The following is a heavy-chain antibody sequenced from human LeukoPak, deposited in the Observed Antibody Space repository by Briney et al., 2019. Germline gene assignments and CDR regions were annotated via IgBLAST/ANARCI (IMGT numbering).Heavy chain of an antibody. J-gene: IGHJ6*02. CDR3: ANDFRPLIYGSGSYYIFGGMDV. CDR2: ISGDGGST. Sequence: GGSLRLSCAASGFTFDDYAMHWVRQAPGKGLEWVSSISGDGGSTYYAASVKGRFTISRDNSNSPLYLQMNSLRTEDTALYYCANDFRPLIYGSGSYYIFGGMDVWGQGTTVTVSS. D-gene: IGHD3-10*01. V-gene: IGHV3-43*02. CDR1: GFTFDDYA.